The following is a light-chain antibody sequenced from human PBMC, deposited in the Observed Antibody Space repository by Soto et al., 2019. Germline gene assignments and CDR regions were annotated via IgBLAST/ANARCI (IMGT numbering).Light chain of an antibody. J-gene: IGKJ5*01. Sequence: DIQLTQSPSFLSASVGVRVTITCRASQGISSYLAWYQQKPGKAPKLLIYAASTLQSGVPSRFSGSGSGTEFTLTLSSLQPEDFATYYCQQLNSYPTFGQGTRLEIK. CDR2: AAS. V-gene: IGKV1-9*01. CDR1: QGISSY. CDR3: QQLNSYPT.